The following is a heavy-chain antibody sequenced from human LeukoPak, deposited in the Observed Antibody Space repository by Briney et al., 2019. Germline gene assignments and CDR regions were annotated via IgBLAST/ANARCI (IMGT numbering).Heavy chain of an antibody. CDR2: INHSGST. Sequence: SETLSLTCAVYGGSFSGYYWSWLRQPPGKGLEWIGEINHSGSTNYNPSLKSRVTISVDTSKNQFSLKLSSVTAADTAVYYCARGRIMITPYYYMDVWGKGTTVTVSS. V-gene: IGHV4-34*01. D-gene: IGHD3-16*01. J-gene: IGHJ6*03. CDR3: ARGRIMITPYYYMDV. CDR1: GGSFSGYY.